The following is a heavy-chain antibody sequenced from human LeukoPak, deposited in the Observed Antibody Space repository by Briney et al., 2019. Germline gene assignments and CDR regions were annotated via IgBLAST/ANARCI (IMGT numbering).Heavy chain of an antibody. CDR3: AKAGDGSGSHYVD. Sequence: GGSLRLSCAASGFTFSSYGVSWVRQAPGKGLEWVSAISGSGGSTYYTDSVKGRFTISRDNSKNTLYLQMNSLRAEDTAVYYCAKAGDGSGSHYVDWGQGTLVTVSS. D-gene: IGHD3-10*01. V-gene: IGHV3-23*01. J-gene: IGHJ4*02. CDR2: ISGSGGST. CDR1: GFTFSSYG.